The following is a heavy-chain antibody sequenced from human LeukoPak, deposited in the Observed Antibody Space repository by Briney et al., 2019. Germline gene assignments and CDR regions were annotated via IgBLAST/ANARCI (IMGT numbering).Heavy chain of an antibody. Sequence: PGGSLRLSCAASGFTVSSNYMSWVRQAPGKGLEWVSVIYSGGSTYYADSVKGRFTISRDNSKNTLYLQMNSLRAEDTAVYYCARDRGDSSGWQAYWYFDLWGRGTLVTVSS. CDR3: ARDRGDSSGWQAYWYFDL. J-gene: IGHJ2*01. V-gene: IGHV3-53*01. CDR2: IYSGGST. D-gene: IGHD6-19*01. CDR1: GFTVSSNY.